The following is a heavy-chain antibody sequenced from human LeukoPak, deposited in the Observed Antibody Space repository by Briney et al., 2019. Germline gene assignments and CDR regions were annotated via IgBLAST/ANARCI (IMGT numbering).Heavy chain of an antibody. CDR3: ATSPRAYYDSSGYYSGLLYY. CDR2: ISYDGSNK. J-gene: IGHJ4*02. CDR1: GFTFSSYA. D-gene: IGHD3-22*01. Sequence: GGSLRLSCAASGFTFSSYAMHWVRQAPGKGLEWVAVISYDGSNKYYADSVKGRFTISRDNSKNTLYLQMNSLRAEDTAVYYCATSPRAYYDSSGYYSGLLYYWGQGTLVTVSS. V-gene: IGHV3-30-3*01.